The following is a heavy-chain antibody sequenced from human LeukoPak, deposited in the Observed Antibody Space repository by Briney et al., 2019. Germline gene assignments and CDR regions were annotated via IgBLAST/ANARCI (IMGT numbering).Heavy chain of an antibody. V-gene: IGHV1-3*01. CDR3: ASSYYDILTGPWVQYGMDV. J-gene: IGHJ6*02. Sequence: ASVEVSCKASGYTFTSYAMHWVRQAPGQRLEWMGWINAGNGNTKYSQKFQGRVTITRDTSASTAYMELSSLRSEDTAVYYCASSYYDILTGPWVQYGMDVWGQGTTVTVSS. D-gene: IGHD3-9*01. CDR1: GYTFTSYA. CDR2: INAGNGNT.